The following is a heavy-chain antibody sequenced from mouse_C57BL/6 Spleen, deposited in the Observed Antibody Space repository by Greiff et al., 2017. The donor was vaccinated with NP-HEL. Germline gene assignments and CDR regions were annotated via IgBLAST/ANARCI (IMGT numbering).Heavy chain of an antibody. CDR1: GFTFSDYG. Sequence: EVKVVESGGGLVKPGGSLKLSCAASGFTFSDYGMHWVRQAPEKGLEWVAYISSGSSTIYYADTVKGRFTISRDNAKNTLFLQMTSLRSEDTAMYYCARIGSSYPYWGQGTLVTVSA. V-gene: IGHV5-17*01. J-gene: IGHJ3*01. CDR2: ISSGSSTI. CDR3: ARIGSSYPY. D-gene: IGHD1-1*01.